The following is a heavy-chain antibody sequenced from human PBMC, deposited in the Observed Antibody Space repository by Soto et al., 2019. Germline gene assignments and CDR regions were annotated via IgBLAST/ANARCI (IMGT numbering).Heavy chain of an antibody. V-gene: IGHV1-58*01. CDR2: IVVGSGIT. D-gene: IGHD2-2*01. J-gene: IGHJ6*04. CDR1: GFTLTDSA. CDR3: AADSQKVGDGTLYNYFYGLDG. Sequence: SVQISCTSSGFTLTDSAVQWVRQARGQRLEWIGWIVVGSGITNYAQKFQERVTITWDLSTSTAYMELSSLRPEDTAVYYCAADSQKVGDGTLYNYFYGLDGWGNGTTVTV.